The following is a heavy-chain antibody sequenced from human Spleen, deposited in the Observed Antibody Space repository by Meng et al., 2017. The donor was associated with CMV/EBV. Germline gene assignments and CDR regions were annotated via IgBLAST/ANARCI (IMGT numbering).Heavy chain of an antibody. CDR1: GGSFSGYY. J-gene: IGHJ4*02. V-gene: IGHV4-34*01. D-gene: IGHD1-1*01. Sequence: VQLQQGVAGLLKPSETLSLTCAVYGGSFSGYYWSWIRQPPGKGLEWIGEINHSGSTNYNPSLKSRVTISVDTSKNQFSLKLSSVTAADTAVYYCARGRRPFDYWGQGTLVTVSS. CDR3: ARGRRPFDY. CDR2: INHSGST.